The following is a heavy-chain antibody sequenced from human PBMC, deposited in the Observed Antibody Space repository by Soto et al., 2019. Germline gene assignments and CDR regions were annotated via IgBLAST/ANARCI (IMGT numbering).Heavy chain of an antibody. CDR2: SHQSGNT. CDR1: GVSISSHDW. J-gene: IGHJ4*02. D-gene: IGHD6-13*01. Sequence: QVQLQESGPGLVKPSGTLSLTCAVSGVSISSHDWWTWVRQPPGKGLEWIGESHQSGNTNYNSSLESRVTISVDKSKNQFSLKLTSVTVADTAVYYWVTRDSSRFYWGQGTLVTVSS. CDR3: VTRDSSRFY. V-gene: IGHV4-4*02.